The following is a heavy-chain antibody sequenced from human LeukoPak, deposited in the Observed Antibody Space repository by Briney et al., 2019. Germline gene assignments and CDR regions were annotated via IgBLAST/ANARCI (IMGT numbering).Heavy chain of an antibody. Sequence: GGSLRLSCAASGFTFSSYWMHWVRQAPGKGLVWVSRINSDGSSTTYADSVKGRFTISRDNAKNTLYLQMNSLRVEDTAVYYSARVPDYYDSSGYWGQGTLVTVSS. D-gene: IGHD3-22*01. J-gene: IGHJ4*02. CDR3: ARVPDYYDSSGY. CDR1: GFTFSSYW. CDR2: INSDGSST. V-gene: IGHV3-74*01.